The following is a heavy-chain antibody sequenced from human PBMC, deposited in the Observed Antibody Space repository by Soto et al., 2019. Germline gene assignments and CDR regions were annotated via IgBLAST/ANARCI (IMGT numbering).Heavy chain of an antibody. J-gene: IGHJ6*03. Sequence: QVQLRESGPGLVKPAQTLSLTCTVSGGSITSGGSYWSWVRQVPGKGLEWIGHIYYSGRTYYNPSLKSRAAMSVDTSRNLLSLKLDSVTAADTAVYYCAKALPGGTIYYMHAWREGTRVTVSS. CDR1: GGSITSGGSY. V-gene: IGHV4-31*02. D-gene: IGHD1-7*01. CDR3: AKALPGGTIYYMHA. CDR2: IYYSGRT.